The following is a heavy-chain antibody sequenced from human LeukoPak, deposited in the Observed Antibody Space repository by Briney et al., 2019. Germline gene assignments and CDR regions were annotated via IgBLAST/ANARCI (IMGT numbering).Heavy chain of an antibody. CDR3: AKCVYSNIHYWFDP. CDR1: GFTFEDYG. Sequence: VQPGGSLRLSCAASGFTFEDYGMHWVRQAPGKGLEWVSLITGNGVSTYYADSVKGRFTISRDNSKNSLYLQMNSLRTEDTALYYCAKCVYSNIHYWFDPWGQGTLVSVSS. CDR2: ITGNGVST. D-gene: IGHD6-13*01. V-gene: IGHV3-43*02. J-gene: IGHJ5*02.